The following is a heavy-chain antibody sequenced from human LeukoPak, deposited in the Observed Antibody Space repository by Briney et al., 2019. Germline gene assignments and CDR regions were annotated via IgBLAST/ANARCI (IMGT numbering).Heavy chain of an antibody. CDR2: ISSSSSYI. CDR3: ARDRYGDYKNFDY. CDR1: GLTFSSYS. J-gene: IGHJ4*02. V-gene: IGHV3-21*01. D-gene: IGHD4-17*01. Sequence: KPGGSLRLSCAASGLTFSSYSMNWVRQAPGKGLEWVSSISSSSSYIYYADSVKGRFTISRDNAKNSLYLQMNSLRAEDTAVYYCARDRYGDYKNFDYWGQGTLVTVSS.